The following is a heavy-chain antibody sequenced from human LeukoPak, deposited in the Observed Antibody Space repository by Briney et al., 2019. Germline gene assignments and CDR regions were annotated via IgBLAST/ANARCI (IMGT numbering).Heavy chain of an antibody. CDR2: IKQDGSEK. V-gene: IGHV3-7*01. CDR3: ARDRDIVVVVAAYFDY. Sequence: GGSLRLSCAASGFTFSSYWMSWVRQAPGKGLEWVANIKQDGSEKYYVDSVKGRFTISRDNTKNSLYLQMNSLRAEDTAVYYCARDRDIVVVVAAYFDYWGQGTLVTVSS. CDR1: GFTFSSYW. D-gene: IGHD2-15*01. J-gene: IGHJ4*02.